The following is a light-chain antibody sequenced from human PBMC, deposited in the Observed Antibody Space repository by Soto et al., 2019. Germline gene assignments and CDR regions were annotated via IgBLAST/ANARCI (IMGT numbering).Light chain of an antibody. CDR3: QQYKKRSLA. CDR1: ESVSNN. V-gene: IGKV3-15*01. Sequence: EIVLTQSPATLSVSQGERATLSRRASESVSNNLAWYQQKPGQAPRLLIYGASARATGIPARFSGSGSGTEFTLTISRRQSEDFAVYYCQQYKKRSLAVGGGTKVEIK. CDR2: GAS. J-gene: IGKJ4*01.